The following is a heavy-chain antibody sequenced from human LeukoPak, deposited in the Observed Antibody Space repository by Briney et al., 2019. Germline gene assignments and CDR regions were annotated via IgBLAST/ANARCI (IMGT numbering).Heavy chain of an antibody. CDR2: ISSTSSSI. CDR3: VSAYGGLLDY. V-gene: IGHV3-48*03. CDR1: GFTFSSYE. Sequence: GGSLRLSCAASGFTFSSYEMNWVRQAPGKGLEWFSYISSTSSSIYYADSVKGRFTISRDNAKNSVHLQMNSLRAEDTATYYCVSAYGGLLDYWGQGTLVTVSS. D-gene: IGHD3-16*01. J-gene: IGHJ4*02.